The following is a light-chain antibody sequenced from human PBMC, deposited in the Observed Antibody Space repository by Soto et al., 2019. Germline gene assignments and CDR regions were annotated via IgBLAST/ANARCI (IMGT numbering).Light chain of an antibody. J-gene: IGKJ5*01. V-gene: IGKV3-20*01. CDR1: QSVSSF. CDR3: QQYGSSPVT. CDR2: AAS. Sequence: ETVLTHSPATLSLSPGEGATLSCSASQSVSSFLAWYQQKPGQAPRLLIYAASSRATGIPDRFSGGGSGTDFTLTVGRLEPEDFALYFCQQYGSSPVTFGQGTRLEI.